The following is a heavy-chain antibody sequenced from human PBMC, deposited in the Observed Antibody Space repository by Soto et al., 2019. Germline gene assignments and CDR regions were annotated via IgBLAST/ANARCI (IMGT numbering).Heavy chain of an antibody. CDR1: GGTFSSYA. CDR3: ASPENVDTAAPVSYYYYGMDV. V-gene: IGHV1-69*13. J-gene: IGHJ6*02. Sequence: ASVKVSCKASGGTFSSYAISWVRQAPGQGLEWMGGIIPIFGTANYAQKFQGRVTITADESTSTAYMELSSLRSEDTAVYYCASPENVDTAAPVSYYYYGMDVWGQGTTVTVSS. CDR2: IIPIFGTA. D-gene: IGHD5-18*01.